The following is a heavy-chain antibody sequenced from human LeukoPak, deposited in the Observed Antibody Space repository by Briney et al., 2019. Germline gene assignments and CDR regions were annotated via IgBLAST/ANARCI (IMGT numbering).Heavy chain of an antibody. CDR1: GGTFSSYA. Sequence: GASVKVSCKASGGTFSSYAISWVRQAPGQGLEWMGRIIPILGIANYAQKFQGRVTITADKSTTTAYMELSRLRSEDTAVYYCATSGAAENWFDPWGQGTLVTVSS. V-gene: IGHV1-69*04. CDR3: ATSGAAENWFDP. J-gene: IGHJ5*02. CDR2: IIPILGIA. D-gene: IGHD6-13*01.